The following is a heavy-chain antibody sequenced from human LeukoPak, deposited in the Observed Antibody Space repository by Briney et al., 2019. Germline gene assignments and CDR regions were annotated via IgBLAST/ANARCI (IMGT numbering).Heavy chain of an antibody. CDR3: AKDTKWQLNAYYFDY. CDR1: GFTLSSYS. J-gene: IGHJ4*02. V-gene: IGHV3-64*01. D-gene: IGHD3-16*01. Sequence: GGSLRLSCAASGFTLSSYSMHWVRQAPGKGLEFVSAISRNGRNTYYANSVKGRFTISRDISKNTLSLQMNSLRAEDTAVYYCAKDTKWQLNAYYFDYWGQGTLVTVSS. CDR2: ISRNGRNT.